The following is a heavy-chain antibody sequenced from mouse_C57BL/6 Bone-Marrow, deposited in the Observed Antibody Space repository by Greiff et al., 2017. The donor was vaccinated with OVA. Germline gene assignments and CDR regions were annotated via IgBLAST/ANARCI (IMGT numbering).Heavy chain of an antibody. D-gene: IGHD1-1*01. V-gene: IGHV2-9*01. Sequence: VKLVESGPGLVAPSQSLSITCTVSGFSLTSYGVDWVRQPPGKGLEWLGVIWGGGSTNYNSALMSRLSISKDNSKSQVFLKMNSLQTDDTAMYYCAKRSFITTAGYAMDYWGQGTSATVSS. CDR1: GFSLTSYG. CDR2: IWGGGST. J-gene: IGHJ4*01. CDR3: AKRSFITTAGYAMDY.